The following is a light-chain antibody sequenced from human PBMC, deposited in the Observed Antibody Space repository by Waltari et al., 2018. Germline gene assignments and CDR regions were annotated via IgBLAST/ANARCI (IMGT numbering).Light chain of an antibody. CDR1: QTVRTTY. CDR2: GAS. V-gene: IGKV3-20*01. J-gene: IGKJ4*01. CDR3: QQYDISPLT. Sequence: EIVLTQSPGTLSLSPGARATLPCRASQTVRTTYLAWYLQKPGQAPTPLIYGASSRATVIPDRFSGSGSGTDFSLTISSLEPEDFAWYYCQQYDISPLTFGGGTKVEIK.